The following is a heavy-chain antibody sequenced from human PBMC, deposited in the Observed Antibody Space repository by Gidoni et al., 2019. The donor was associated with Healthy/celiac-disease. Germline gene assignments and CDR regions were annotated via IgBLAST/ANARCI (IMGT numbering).Heavy chain of an antibody. Sequence: VQLVESGGGVVQPGRSLRLSCAASGFTFRSYAMHWVRQAPGKGLEWVAVISYDGSNKYYADSVKGRFTISRDNSKNTLYLQMNSLRAEDTAVYYCAREMPYGGKSVVFDYWGQGTLVTVSS. CDR3: AREMPYGGKSVVFDY. D-gene: IGHD4-17*01. J-gene: IGHJ4*02. CDR2: ISYDGSNK. CDR1: GFTFRSYA. V-gene: IGHV3-30-3*01.